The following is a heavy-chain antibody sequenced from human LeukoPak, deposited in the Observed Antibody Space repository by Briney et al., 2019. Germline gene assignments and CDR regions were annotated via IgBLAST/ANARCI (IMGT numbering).Heavy chain of an antibody. D-gene: IGHD2-2*02. V-gene: IGHV3-64*01. CDR1: GFSFSTYT. Sequence: GGSLRLSCAASGFSFSTYTMRWVRQAPGKGLEYVSGIASNGGTKDYANSVKGRFTISRDNSKNTVYLQMGSLRAEDMAVYYCAREYCTTNNCYNWGLGYWGQGTLVTASS. CDR2: IASNGGTK. J-gene: IGHJ4*02. CDR3: AREYCTTNNCYNWGLGY.